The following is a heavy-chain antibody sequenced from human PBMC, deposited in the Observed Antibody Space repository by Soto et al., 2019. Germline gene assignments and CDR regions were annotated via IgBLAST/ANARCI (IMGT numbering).Heavy chain of an antibody. Sequence: QVQLAESGGGVVQPGRSLRLSCAASGFAFSTYGMHWVRQAPGKGLEWVAVIWYDGSNKYYVDSVKGRFPISRDNSKNTLYLQMNSLRAEDTAVYYFARDYGSGFDYWGQGTLVTVSS. CDR2: IWYDGSNK. D-gene: IGHD6-19*01. J-gene: IGHJ4*02. CDR1: GFAFSTYG. V-gene: IGHV3-33*01. CDR3: ARDYGSGFDY.